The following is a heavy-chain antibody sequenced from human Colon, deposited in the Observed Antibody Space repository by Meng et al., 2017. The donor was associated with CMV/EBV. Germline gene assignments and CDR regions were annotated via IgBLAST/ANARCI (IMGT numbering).Heavy chain of an antibody. Sequence: QLRLHQLGHVLFKPSETLSLPCAISGGSFNAYYLPWIRQSPGKGLEWIGELNHSGSTNYNPSLKSRVTISIDTSKRHFSLRLTSVTAADTAVYYCARGRNGWLLPLDSWGQGTLVTVSS. J-gene: IGHJ4*02. V-gene: IGHV4-34*01. CDR2: LNHSGST. CDR1: GGSFNAYY. CDR3: ARGRNGWLLPLDS. D-gene: IGHD3-3*01.